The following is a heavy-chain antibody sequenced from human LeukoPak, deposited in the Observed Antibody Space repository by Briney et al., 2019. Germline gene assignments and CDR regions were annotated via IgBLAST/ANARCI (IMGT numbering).Heavy chain of an antibody. V-gene: IGHV4-4*02. CDR3: ARHDQVGGCTFDC. CDR1: GASISSGNW. CDR2: IYQGGST. Sequence: PSGTLSLTCAVSGASISSGNWWSWVRQPPGKGLEWIGEIYQGGSTNSNPSLKSRVTISLDKSKNQFSLKLSSVTAADTAVYYSARHDQVGGCTFDCWGQGTLVTVSS. D-gene: IGHD2-8*01. J-gene: IGHJ4*02.